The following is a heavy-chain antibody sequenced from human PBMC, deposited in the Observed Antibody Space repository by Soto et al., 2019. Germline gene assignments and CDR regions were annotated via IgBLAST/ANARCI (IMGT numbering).Heavy chain of an antibody. CDR3: AILKPGIAAAGPRGYFDY. V-gene: IGHV3-23*01. CDR1: GFTVSSNY. D-gene: IGHD6-13*01. CDR2: ISGSGGST. J-gene: IGHJ4*02. Sequence: LSLSCAASGFTVSSNYMSWVRQAPGKGLEWVSAISGSGGSTYYADSVKGRFTISRDNSKNTLYLQMNSLRAEDTAVYYCAILKPGIAAAGPRGYFDYWGQGTLVTVSS.